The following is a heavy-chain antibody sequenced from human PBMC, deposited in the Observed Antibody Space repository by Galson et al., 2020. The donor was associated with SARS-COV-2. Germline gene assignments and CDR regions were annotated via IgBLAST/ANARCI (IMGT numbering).Heavy chain of an antibody. Sequence: SETLSLTCAVYGGSFSGYSWTWIRQAPGKGLEWIGEINISGNTNYSPSLRSRLTISVETPKNQFSLSLPAVTTADTAVYYCARGHRGVVPSPVLGLGPFYSYYYMDGWGKGTTVSGSS. CDR3: ARGHRGVVPSPVLGLGPFYSYYYMDG. D-gene: IGHD3-16*01. CDR1: GGSFSGYS. J-gene: IGHJ6*03. V-gene: IGHV4-34*01. CDR2: INISGNT.